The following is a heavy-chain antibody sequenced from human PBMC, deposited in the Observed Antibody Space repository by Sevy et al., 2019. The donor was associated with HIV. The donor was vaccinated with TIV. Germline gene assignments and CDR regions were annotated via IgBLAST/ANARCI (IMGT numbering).Heavy chain of an antibody. J-gene: IGHJ6*02. CDR2: ISWDGGST. V-gene: IGHV3-43*01. D-gene: IGHD2-21*02. CDR3: AKGYRGGDCLKDYYYYYGMDV. CDR1: GFTFDDYT. Sequence: GGSLRLSCAASGFTFDDYTMHWVRQAPGKGLEWVSLISWDGGSTYYADSVKGRFTISRDNSKNSLYLQMNSLRTEDTALYYCAKGYRGGDCLKDYYYYYGMDVWGQGTTVTVSS.